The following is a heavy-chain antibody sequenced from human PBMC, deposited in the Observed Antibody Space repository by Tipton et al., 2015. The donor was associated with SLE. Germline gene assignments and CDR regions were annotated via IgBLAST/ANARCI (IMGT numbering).Heavy chain of an antibody. CDR1: GFIFSSYG. J-gene: IGHJ6*03. D-gene: IGHD6-19*01. CDR2: IWYDGSNK. CDR3: ARDSGCMDV. V-gene: IGHV3-33*01. Sequence: SLRLSCAASGFIFSSYGIHWVRQVPGKGLEWMALIWYDGSNKSYADPVKGRFTISRDNSKNTLYLQMNSLRAEDTAVYYCARDSGCMDVWGKGTTVTVSS.